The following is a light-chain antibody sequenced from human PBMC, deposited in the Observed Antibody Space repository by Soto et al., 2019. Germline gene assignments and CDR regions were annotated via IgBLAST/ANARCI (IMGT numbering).Light chain of an antibody. Sequence: SYELTQPLSVSVALGQTARITCGGNNIGSKNVHWYQLNPGQAPVLVIYRDTNRPSGIPERFSGSNSGNTATLAISGAQVGADDDYYCQVWDSSTVVFGGGTKLTVL. CDR2: RDT. J-gene: IGLJ3*02. CDR1: NIGSKN. CDR3: QVWDSSTVV. V-gene: IGLV3-9*01.